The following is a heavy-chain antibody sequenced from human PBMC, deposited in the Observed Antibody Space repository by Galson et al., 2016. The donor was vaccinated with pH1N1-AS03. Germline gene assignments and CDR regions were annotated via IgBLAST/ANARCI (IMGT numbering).Heavy chain of an antibody. Sequence: SLRLSCAGSGFTFNYYWMTWVRQAPGKGLEWVANINQDGSGTSSVDSVKGRFTISRDNAKNSLYLQMNSLRTEDTAVYYCAKGVRNRYADHGPYYYFYMDVWGKGTAVTVSS. CDR2: INQDGSGT. CDR1: GFTFNYYW. CDR3: AKGVRNRYADHGPYYYFYMDV. D-gene: IGHD3/OR15-3a*01. J-gene: IGHJ6*03. V-gene: IGHV3-7*01.